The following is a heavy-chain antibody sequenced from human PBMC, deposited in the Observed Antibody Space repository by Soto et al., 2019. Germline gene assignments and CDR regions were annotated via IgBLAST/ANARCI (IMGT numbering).Heavy chain of an antibody. CDR3: ARYMVRGVITYFDY. Sequence: PSETLSLTCSVSGGSISDYYWTWIRQPPGKGLEWIGYIYYSGSTYYNPSLKSRVTISVDTSKNQFSLKLSSVTAADTAVYYCARYMVRGVITYFDYWGQGTLVTVSS. J-gene: IGHJ4*02. D-gene: IGHD3-10*01. CDR1: GGSISDYY. CDR2: IYYSGST. V-gene: IGHV4-59*08.